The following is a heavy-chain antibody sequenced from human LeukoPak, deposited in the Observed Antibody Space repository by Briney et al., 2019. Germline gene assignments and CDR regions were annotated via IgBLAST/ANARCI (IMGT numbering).Heavy chain of an antibody. V-gene: IGHV4-4*07. D-gene: IGHD3-22*01. J-gene: IGHJ4*02. CDR1: GGSISSYY. CDR3: ARVDYDSSGYYSGFDY. CDR2: IYTSGST. Sequence: PSETLSLTCTVFGGSISSYYWSWIRQPAGKGLEWIGRIYTSGSTNYNPSLKSRVTMSVDTSKNQFSLKLSSVTAADTAVYYCARVDYDSSGYYSGFDYWGQGTLVTVSS.